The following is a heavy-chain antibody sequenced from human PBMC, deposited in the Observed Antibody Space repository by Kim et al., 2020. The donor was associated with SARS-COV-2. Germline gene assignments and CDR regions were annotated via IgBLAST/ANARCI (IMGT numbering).Heavy chain of an antibody. V-gene: IGHV3-23*01. D-gene: IGHD1-26*01. Sequence: TYYAESVKGRVTMSNDKSRNTPYLHMNNLRVEDTAVYYCAKRVINSGFDYWGQGTQVTVSS. CDR2: T. CDR3: AKRVINSGFDY. J-gene: IGHJ4*02.